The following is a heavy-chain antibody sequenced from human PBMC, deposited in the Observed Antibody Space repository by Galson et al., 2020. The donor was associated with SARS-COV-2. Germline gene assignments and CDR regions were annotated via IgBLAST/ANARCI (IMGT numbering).Heavy chain of an antibody. V-gene: IGHV4-4*07. D-gene: IGHD3-9*01. Sequence: SETLSLTCTVSGGSISSYYWSWIRQPAGKGLEWIGRIYTSGSTNYNPSLKSRVTMSVDTSKNQFSLKLSSVTAADTAVYYCARDHPYYDILTGYSGWFDPWGQGTLVTVSS. J-gene: IGHJ5*02. CDR2: IYTSGST. CDR3: ARDHPYYDILTGYSGWFDP. CDR1: GGSISSYY.